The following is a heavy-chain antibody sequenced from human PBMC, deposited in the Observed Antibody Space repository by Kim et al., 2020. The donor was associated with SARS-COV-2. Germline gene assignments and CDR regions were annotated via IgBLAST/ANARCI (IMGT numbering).Heavy chain of an antibody. V-gene: IGHV4-39*01. CDR1: GGSISSSSYY. D-gene: IGHD1-26*01. CDR2: IYYSGST. CDR3: ARPMSGGGGTNWFDP. Sequence: SETLSLTCTVSGGSISSSSYYWGWIRQPPGKGLEWIGSIYYSGSTYYNPSLKSRVTISVDTSKNQFSLKLSSVTAADTAVYYCARPMSGGGGTNWFDPWGQGTLVTVSS. J-gene: IGHJ5*02.